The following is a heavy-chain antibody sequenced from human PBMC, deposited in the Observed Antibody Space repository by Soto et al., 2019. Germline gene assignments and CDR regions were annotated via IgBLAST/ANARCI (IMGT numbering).Heavy chain of an antibody. D-gene: IGHD2-15*01. V-gene: IGHV1-46*03. CDR2: INPSGGST. J-gene: IGHJ3*02. CDR3: ARDPIYCSGGSCYSLYAFDI. CDR1: GYTFTSYY. Sequence: QVQLVQSGAEVKKPGASVKVSCKASGYTFTSYYMHWVRQAPGQGLEWMGIINPSGGSTSYAQKFQGRVTMTRDTSTSTVYMELSSLRSEDTAVYYCARDPIYCSGGSCYSLYAFDIWGQGTMVTVSS.